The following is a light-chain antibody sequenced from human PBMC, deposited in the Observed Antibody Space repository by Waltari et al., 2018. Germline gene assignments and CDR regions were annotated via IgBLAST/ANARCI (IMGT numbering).Light chain of an antibody. V-gene: IGKV1-9*01. Sequence: DIQLTQSTSFLSASVGDRVTISCRASQDISSYLAWYQQKPGEAPKLLIYAASTLQSGVPSRFSGSGSGTEFTLTISSLQPEDFAAYYCQQLNVYPLTFGGGSKVEIK. CDR2: AAS. CDR1: QDISSY. CDR3: QQLNVYPLT. J-gene: IGKJ4*01.